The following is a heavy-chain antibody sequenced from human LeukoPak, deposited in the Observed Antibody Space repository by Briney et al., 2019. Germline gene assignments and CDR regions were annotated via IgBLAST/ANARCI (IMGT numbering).Heavy chain of an antibody. V-gene: IGHV4-34*01. CDR1: GGSFSGYY. CDR2: INHSGST. J-gene: IGHJ4*02. Sequence: SETLSLTCAVYGGSFSGYYWCWIRQPPGKGLEWIGEINHSGSTNYNPSLKSRVTISVDTSKNQFSLKLSSVTAADTAVYYCARCIAVAGFDYWGQGTLVTVSS. D-gene: IGHD6-19*01. CDR3: ARCIAVAGFDY.